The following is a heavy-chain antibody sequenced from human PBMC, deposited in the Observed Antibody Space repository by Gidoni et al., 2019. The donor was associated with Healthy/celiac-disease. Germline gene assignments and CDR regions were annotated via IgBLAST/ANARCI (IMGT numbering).Heavy chain of an antibody. Sequence: EVQLVQSGAEVKKPGESLKISCQGSGYSFISYWIGWGRQMPGKGLEWMGIIYPGDSDTRYSPSFQGQVTISADKSISTAYLQWSSLKASDTAMYYCARTGSSSWSLGPLDFDYWGQGTLVTVSS. CDR3: ARTGSSSWSLGPLDFDY. J-gene: IGHJ4*02. CDR1: GYSFISYW. V-gene: IGHV5-51*01. D-gene: IGHD6-13*01. CDR2: IYPGDSDT.